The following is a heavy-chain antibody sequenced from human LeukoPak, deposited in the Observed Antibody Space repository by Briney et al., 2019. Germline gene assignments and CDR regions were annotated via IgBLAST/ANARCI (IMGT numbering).Heavy chain of an antibody. V-gene: IGHV4-39*01. CDR1: GGSFSSSSYY. CDR2: ISDSGDT. Sequence: TSETLSLTCSVSGGSFSSSSYYWGWIRQPPGKGLEWIGTISDSGDTYFNPSLRSRVTISVDTSKNQFFLKLTSVTAADTAVYYCARQGDGGRAYDHWGQGTLVTVSS. D-gene: IGHD4-23*01. CDR3: ARQGDGGRAYDH. J-gene: IGHJ4*02.